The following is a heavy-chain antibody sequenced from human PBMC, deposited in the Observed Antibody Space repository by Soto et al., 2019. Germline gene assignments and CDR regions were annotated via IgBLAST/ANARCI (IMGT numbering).Heavy chain of an antibody. CDR1: GFTFSIYS. Sequence: PGGSLRLSCAASGFTFSIYSMNWVRQAPGKGLEWVSGISPNSDTIYYADSVKGRFTISRDNAKNSLFLQMNSLRPGDTALYYCAKDMKWGGMTTIHYFDSWGQGTLVTVSS. J-gene: IGHJ4*02. V-gene: IGHV3-48*04. CDR3: AKDMKWGGMTTIHYFDS. CDR2: ISPNSDTI. D-gene: IGHD4-17*01.